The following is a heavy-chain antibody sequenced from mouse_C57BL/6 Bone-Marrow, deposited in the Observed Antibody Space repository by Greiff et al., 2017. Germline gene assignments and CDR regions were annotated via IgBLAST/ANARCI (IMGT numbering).Heavy chain of an antibody. Sequence: VQLQQSGPELVKPGASVKISCKASGYAFSSSWMNWVKQRPGKGLEWIGRIYPGDGDTNYNGKFKGKATLTADKSSSTAYMQLSSLTSEDSAVYVCVGATVVYFDYWGQGTTLTVSS. CDR3: VGATVVYFDY. J-gene: IGHJ2*01. CDR1: GYAFSSSW. V-gene: IGHV1-82*01. D-gene: IGHD1-1*01. CDR2: IYPGDGDT.